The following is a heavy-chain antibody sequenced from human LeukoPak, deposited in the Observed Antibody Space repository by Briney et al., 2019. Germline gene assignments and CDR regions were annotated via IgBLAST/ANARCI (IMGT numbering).Heavy chain of an antibody. CDR3: ARGWGYFDY. CDR2: ISYSGST. CDR1: GDSISGYF. D-gene: IGHD3-16*01. Sequence: SETLSLTCTVSGDSISGYFWTWIRQPPGKGLEWIGFISYSGSTNYNPSFKSRVTISVDTSKNQFSLKLTSVTAADTAVYYCARGWGYFDYWGQGTLVTVSS. V-gene: IGHV4-59*01. J-gene: IGHJ4*02.